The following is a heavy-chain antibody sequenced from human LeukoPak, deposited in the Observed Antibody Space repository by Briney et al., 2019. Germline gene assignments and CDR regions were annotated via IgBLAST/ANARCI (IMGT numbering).Heavy chain of an antibody. CDR3: AGSGWYGDY. CDR2: IYYSGST. J-gene: IGHJ4*02. D-gene: IGHD6-19*01. V-gene: IGHV4-39*01. Sequence: SETLSHTCTVSGGSISSSSYYWGWIRQPPGKGLEWSGSIYYSGSTYYNPSLKSRVTISVDTSKNQFSLKLSSVTAADTAVYYCAGSGWYGDYWGQGTLVTVSS. CDR1: GGSISSSSYY.